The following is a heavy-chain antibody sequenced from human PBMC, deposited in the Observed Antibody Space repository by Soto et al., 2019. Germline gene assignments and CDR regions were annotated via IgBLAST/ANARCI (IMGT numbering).Heavy chain of an antibody. CDR1: GFTFNSHT. CDR3: TRELGY. CDR2: ISDSSSTI. Sequence: EVQLVESGGGLVQPGGSLRLSCAAFGFTFNSHTMNWVRQAPGKGLEWLSYISDSSSTIYYADSVKGRFTISRDNAKNSLYLQMNSLRAEDTAVYYCTRELGYWGQGTLVTVSA. J-gene: IGHJ4*02. V-gene: IGHV3-48*04.